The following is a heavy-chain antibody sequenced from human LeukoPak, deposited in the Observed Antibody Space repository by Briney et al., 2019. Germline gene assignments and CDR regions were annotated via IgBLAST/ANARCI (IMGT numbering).Heavy chain of an antibody. V-gene: IGHV3-9*01. Sequence: PGRSLRLSCAASGFTFDDYAMHWVRQAPGKGLEWVSGISWNSGSIGYADSVKGRFTISRDNAKNSLYLQMNSLRAEDTALYYCAKDVLPHDYSDYGSGFDYWGQGTLVTVSS. CDR1: GFTFDDYA. D-gene: IGHD4-11*01. J-gene: IGHJ4*02. CDR3: AKDVLPHDYSDYGSGFDY. CDR2: ISWNSGSI.